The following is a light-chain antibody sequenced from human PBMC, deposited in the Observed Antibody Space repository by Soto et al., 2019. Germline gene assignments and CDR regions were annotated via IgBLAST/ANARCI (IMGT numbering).Light chain of an antibody. Sequence: ETLLTQSPSTLPLSPGERATLSCRASRSISTYLAWYQQKPGQAPRLLIYEALNRATGIPARLSGSGSGTDFTLTISSLEPEDFAVYYCQQRSNWWTFGQGTKVDIK. CDR3: QQRSNWWT. V-gene: IGKV3-11*01. CDR2: EAL. J-gene: IGKJ1*01. CDR1: RSISTY.